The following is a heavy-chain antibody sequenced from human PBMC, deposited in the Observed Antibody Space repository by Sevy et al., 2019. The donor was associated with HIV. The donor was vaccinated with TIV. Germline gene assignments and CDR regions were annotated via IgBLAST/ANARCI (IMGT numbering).Heavy chain of an antibody. CDR3: AKLLIVVDDGFDV. CDR1: GYTFTDYY. Sequence: ASVKVSCKASGYTFTDYYLHWLRQAPGQGLEWMGWINPNTGATNYAQKFKGRVTMTRDTSMSTAFMDLTRLGSDDTAGYYCAKLLIVVDDGFDVWGQGTMVTVSS. D-gene: IGHD3-22*01. J-gene: IGHJ3*01. V-gene: IGHV1-2*02. CDR2: INPNTGAT.